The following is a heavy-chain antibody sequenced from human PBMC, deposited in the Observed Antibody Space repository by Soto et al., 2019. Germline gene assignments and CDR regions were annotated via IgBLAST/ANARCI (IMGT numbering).Heavy chain of an antibody. Sequence: QVQLVESGGGVVQPGTSLRLSCVGSGFTFRSYVIHWVRQAPGKGLEWVALTSYDGSNKDYGDSVKGRLTISRDNSRNTVDLQMDSLRREETALYDRARWGTTWGLDVWGQGTLVSVSS. V-gene: IGHV3-33*05. CDR3: ARWGTTWGLDV. CDR2: TSYDGSNK. J-gene: IGHJ1*01. CDR1: GFTFRSYV. D-gene: IGHD2-21*01.